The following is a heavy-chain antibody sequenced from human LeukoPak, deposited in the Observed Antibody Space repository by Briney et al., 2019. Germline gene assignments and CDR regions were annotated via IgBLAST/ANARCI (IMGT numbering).Heavy chain of an antibody. CDR3: ARESSSSWSKDY. D-gene: IGHD6-13*01. CDR2: INPNSGGT. J-gene: IGHJ4*02. CDR1: GYTFTGYY. V-gene: IGHV1-2*02. Sequence: ASVKVSCKASGYTFTGYYMHWVRQAPGQGLEWTGWINPNSGGTNYAQKFQGRVTMTRDTSISTAYMELSRLRSDDTAVYYCARESSSSWSKDYWGQGTLVTVSS.